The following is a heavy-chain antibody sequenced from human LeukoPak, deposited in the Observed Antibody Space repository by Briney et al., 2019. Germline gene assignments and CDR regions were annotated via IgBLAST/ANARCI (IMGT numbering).Heavy chain of an antibody. J-gene: IGHJ4*02. CDR3: VKDRDYDTSGGPDY. V-gene: IGHV3-9*01. D-gene: IGHD3-22*01. CDR1: XXXXXDYA. CDR2: ITRNSGTR. Sequence: GRSLXLXXXXXXXXXXDYAMQWVRXAPGKGLEWVSGITRNSGTRDYAASVKGRFTISRDNAKNSLYLQMNSLSADDTALYYCVKDRDYDTSGGPDYWGQGTLVTVSS.